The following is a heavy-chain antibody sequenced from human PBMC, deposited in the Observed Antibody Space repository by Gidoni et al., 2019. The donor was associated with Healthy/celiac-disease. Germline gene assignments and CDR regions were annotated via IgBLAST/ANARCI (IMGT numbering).Heavy chain of an antibody. CDR2: INHRATT. CDR3: ARGTEGFEDCGGGSCSPPHY. D-gene: IGHD2-15*01. Sequence: QVQLQQWGAGLLKPSETLSLTCAVYGGSFSGYYWNWIRQPPGKGLEWIGEINHRATTKSNPSLMSRVTISLDTSKNQFSLKLSSVTAADTAVYYCARGTEGFEDCGGGSCSPPHYWGQGSLVTVSS. CDR1: GGSFSGYY. V-gene: IGHV4-34*02. J-gene: IGHJ4*02.